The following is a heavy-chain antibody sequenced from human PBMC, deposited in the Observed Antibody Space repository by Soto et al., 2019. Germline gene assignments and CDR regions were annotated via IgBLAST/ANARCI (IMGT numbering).Heavy chain of an antibody. CDR2: INAGNGNT. J-gene: IGHJ4*02. Sequence: QVRLVQSGAEVKKPGASVKVSCKASGYTFTSYAMHWVRQAPGQRLEWMGWINAGNGNTKYSQKFQGRVTITRDTSASTAYMELSSLRSEDTAVYYCARGGMATIRGYFDYWGQGTLVTVSS. D-gene: IGHD5-12*01. V-gene: IGHV1-3*01. CDR1: GYTFTSYA. CDR3: ARGGMATIRGYFDY.